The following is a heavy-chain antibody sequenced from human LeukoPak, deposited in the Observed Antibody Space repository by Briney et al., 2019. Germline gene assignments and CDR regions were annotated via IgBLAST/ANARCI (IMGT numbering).Heavy chain of an antibody. D-gene: IGHD1-26*01. CDR2: ISSSSSYI. V-gene: IGHV3-21*01. J-gene: IGHJ4*02. CDR1: GFTFSSYS. Sequence: GGSLRLSCAASGFTFSSYSMNWVRQAPGKGLEWVSSISSSSSYIYYADSVKGRFTISRDNAKNSLYLQMNSLRAEDTAVYNCARDAYSGSHALDHWGPGTLVTVSS. CDR3: ARDAYSGSHALDH.